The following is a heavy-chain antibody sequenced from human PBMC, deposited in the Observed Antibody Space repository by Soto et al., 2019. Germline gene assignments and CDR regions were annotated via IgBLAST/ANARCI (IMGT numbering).Heavy chain of an antibody. D-gene: IGHD1-1*01. CDR2: TRNNVNSYTT. J-gene: IGHJ4*02. CDR3: ARGGRTVWRYFDP. CDR1: GFTISDYY. Sequence: EVQLVESGGGLVQPGGSLRLSCAAAGFTISDYYMDWVRQAPGMGLEWVARTRNNVNSYTTEYAASVKGRFTISRGGSENAVYLLMNSLKTEDTAVYYCARGGRTVWRYFDPWGQGALVTVSS. V-gene: IGHV3-72*01.